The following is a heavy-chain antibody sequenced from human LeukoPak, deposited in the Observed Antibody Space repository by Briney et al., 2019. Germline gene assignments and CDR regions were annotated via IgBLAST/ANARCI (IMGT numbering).Heavy chain of an antibody. V-gene: IGHV4-61*02. Sequence: SETLSLTCTVSGGSISSSYSYWSWIRQPAGKGLEWIGRIYTSGSTNYNPSLKSRVTMSVDTSKNQFSLKLSSVTAADTAVYYCARDGLYSGSYYYYYYMDVWGKGTTVTISS. D-gene: IGHD1-26*01. CDR1: GGSISSSYSY. J-gene: IGHJ6*03. CDR2: IYTSGST. CDR3: ARDGLYSGSYYYYYYMDV.